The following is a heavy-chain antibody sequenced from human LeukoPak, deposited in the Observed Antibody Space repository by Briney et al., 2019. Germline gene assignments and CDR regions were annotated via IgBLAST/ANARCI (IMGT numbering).Heavy chain of an antibody. V-gene: IGHV3-30-3*01. D-gene: IGHD6-13*01. CDR3: ARLTAAAVEVDY. J-gene: IGHJ4*02. Sequence: GGSLRLSCAASGFTFSSYAMHWVRQAPGKGLEWVAVISYDGSNKYYADSVKGRFTISRDNSKNTLYLQMNSLRAEDTAVYYCARLTAAAVEVDYWGQGTLVTVSS. CDR2: ISYDGSNK. CDR1: GFTFSSYA.